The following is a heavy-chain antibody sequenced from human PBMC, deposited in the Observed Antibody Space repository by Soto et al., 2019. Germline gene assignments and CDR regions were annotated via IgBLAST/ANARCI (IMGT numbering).Heavy chain of an antibody. CDR1: GFTFTSSA. CDR2: ISAYNGNT. J-gene: IGHJ3*02. CDR3: ARDRYDYIWGSYRFYAFDI. V-gene: IGHV1-18*01. D-gene: IGHD3-16*02. Sequence: ASVKVSCKASGFTFTSSAVQWVRQARGQRLEWMGWISAYNGNTNYAQKLQGRVTMTTDTSTSTAYMELRSLRSDDTAVYYCARDRYDYIWGSYRFYAFDIWGQGTMVTVSS.